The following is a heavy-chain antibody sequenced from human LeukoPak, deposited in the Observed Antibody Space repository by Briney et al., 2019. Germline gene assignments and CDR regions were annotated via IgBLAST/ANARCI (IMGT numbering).Heavy chain of an antibody. CDR3: TTDLWELLYYYGMDV. CDR1: GFTFNNVW. V-gene: IGHV3-15*07. CDR2: IKSKTDGGTT. J-gene: IGHJ6*02. Sequence: GGSLRLSCAASGFTFNNVWMNWVRQAPGKGLEWVGRIKSKTDGGTTDYAAPVKGRFTISRDDSKNTLYLQMNSLKTEDTAVYYCTTDLWELLYYYGMDVWGQGTTVTVSS. D-gene: IGHD1-26*01.